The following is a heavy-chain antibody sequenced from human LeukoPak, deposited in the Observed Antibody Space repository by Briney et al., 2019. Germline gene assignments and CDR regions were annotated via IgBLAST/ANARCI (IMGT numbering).Heavy chain of an antibody. D-gene: IGHD5-24*01. CDR1: GGSISSSSYY. J-gene: IGHJ4*02. Sequence: SETLSLTCTVSGGSISSSSYYWGWLRQPPGKGLEWIGSIYCSGSTYYNPSLKSRVTISVDTSKNQFSLNLSSVTAADTAVYYCARGDGYHLDYWGQGTLVTVSS. V-gene: IGHV4-39*07. CDR2: IYCSGST. CDR3: ARGDGYHLDY.